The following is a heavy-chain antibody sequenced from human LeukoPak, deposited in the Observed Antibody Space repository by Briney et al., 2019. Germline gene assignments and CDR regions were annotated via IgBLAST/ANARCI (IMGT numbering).Heavy chain of an antibody. CDR3: AKGTVRFLEWSQRGYFDY. V-gene: IGHV3-11*05. CDR2: ITSGGAST. CDR1: GFSISDYY. Sequence: GGSLRLSCDASGFSISDYYMSWIRQSPGKGLEWISYITSGGASTNYADSVKGRFTISRDNSKNTLYLQMNSLRADDTAIYYCAKGTVRFLEWSQRGYFDYWGQGILVTVSS. J-gene: IGHJ4*02. D-gene: IGHD3-3*01.